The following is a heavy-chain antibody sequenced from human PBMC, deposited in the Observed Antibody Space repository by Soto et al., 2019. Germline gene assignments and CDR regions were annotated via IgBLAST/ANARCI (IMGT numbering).Heavy chain of an antibody. D-gene: IGHD1-26*01. CDR2: ISGSGGST. CDR3: AKDLFAGSGSYYAHYFDY. CDR1: GFTFSSYA. J-gene: IGHJ4*02. Sequence: EVQLLESGGGLVQPGGSPRLSCAASGFTFSSYAMSWVRQAPGKGLEWVSAISGSGGSTYYADSVKGRFTISRDNSKNTLYLQMNSLRAEDTAVYYCAKDLFAGSGSYYAHYFDYWGQGTLVTVSS. V-gene: IGHV3-23*01.